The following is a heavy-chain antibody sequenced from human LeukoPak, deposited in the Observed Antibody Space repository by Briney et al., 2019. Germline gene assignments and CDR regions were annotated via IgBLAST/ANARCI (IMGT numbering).Heavy chain of an antibody. CDR1: GFTFSSYS. Sequence: GGSLRLSCAASGFTFSSYSMNWVRQAPGKGLEWVSSISSSSSYIYYADSVKGRFTISRDNAKNSLYLQMNSLRDEDTAVYYCARGPELTVVPAALGDYYMDVWGKGTTVTVSS. J-gene: IGHJ6*03. V-gene: IGHV3-21*01. CDR3: ARGPELTVVPAALGDYYMDV. CDR2: ISSSSSYI. D-gene: IGHD2-2*01.